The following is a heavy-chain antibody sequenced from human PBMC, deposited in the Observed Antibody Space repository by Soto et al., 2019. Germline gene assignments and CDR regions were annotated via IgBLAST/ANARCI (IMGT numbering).Heavy chain of an antibody. V-gene: IGHV3-74*01. Sequence: GGSLRLSCAASGLIFSNYRMHWVRQAPGKGLVWVSCISADGSITNYADSVKGRFTVSRDNAKNTLYLQMNSLRAEDTALYYCARDTDGLHYWGQGTMVTVSS. CDR3: ARDTDGLHY. CDR1: GLIFSNYR. CDR2: ISADGSIT. J-gene: IGHJ4*02.